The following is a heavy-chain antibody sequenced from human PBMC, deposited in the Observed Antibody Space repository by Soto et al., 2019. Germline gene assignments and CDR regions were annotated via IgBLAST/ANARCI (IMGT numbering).Heavy chain of an antibody. CDR3: ATSKRDDYYYYGMDV. D-gene: IGHD6-25*01. J-gene: IGHJ6*02. CDR1: GFTFSSYA. V-gene: IGHV3-23*01. CDR2: ISGSGGST. Sequence: PGGSLRLSCAASGFTFSSYAMSWVRQAPGKGLEWVSAISGSGGSTYYADSAKGRFTISRDNSKNTLYLQMNSLRAEDTAVYYCATSKRDDYYYYGMDVWGQGTSVTVSS.